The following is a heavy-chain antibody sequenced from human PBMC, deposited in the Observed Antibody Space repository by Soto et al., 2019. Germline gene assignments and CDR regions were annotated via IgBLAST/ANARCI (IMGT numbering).Heavy chain of an antibody. V-gene: IGHV3-30*18. CDR2: ISYDGRNK. J-gene: IGHJ6*02. CDR3: AKDPWESETIYIGTDV. CDR1: GFSFSNYG. D-gene: IGHD1-26*01. Sequence: GGSLRLSCAASGFSFSNYGMHWVRQAPGKGLEWVALISYDGRNKYYADSVKGRFTISRDNSKNTLYLQMNSLRAEDTAVYYCAKDPWESETIYIGTDVWGQGITVSVSS.